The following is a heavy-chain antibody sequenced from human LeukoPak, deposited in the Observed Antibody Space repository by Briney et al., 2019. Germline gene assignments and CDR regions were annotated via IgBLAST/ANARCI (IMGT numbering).Heavy chain of an antibody. CDR2: IYYSGST. Sequence: SQTLSLTCTVSGGSISSSSYYWGWIRQPPGKGLEWIGSIYYSGSTYYNPSLKSRVTISVDTSKNQFSLKLSSVTAADTAVYYCARMGGYGSPFDYWGQGTLVTVSS. V-gene: IGHV4-39*01. D-gene: IGHD3-10*01. J-gene: IGHJ4*02. CDR1: GGSISSSSYY. CDR3: ARMGGYGSPFDY.